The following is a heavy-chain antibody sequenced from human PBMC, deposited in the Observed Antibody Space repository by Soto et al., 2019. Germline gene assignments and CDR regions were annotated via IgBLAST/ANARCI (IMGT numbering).Heavy chain of an antibody. CDR2: IIPIFGTA. CDR3: ASTLRFLEWLPTGGDYYYYGMDV. Sequence: ASVKVSCKASGGTFGSYAISWVRQAPGQGLEWMGGIIPIFGTANYAQKFQGRVTITADESTSTAYMELSSLRSEDTAVYYCASTLRFLEWLPTGGDYYYYGMDVWGQGTTVTVSS. V-gene: IGHV1-69*13. CDR1: GGTFGSYA. D-gene: IGHD3-3*01. J-gene: IGHJ6*02.